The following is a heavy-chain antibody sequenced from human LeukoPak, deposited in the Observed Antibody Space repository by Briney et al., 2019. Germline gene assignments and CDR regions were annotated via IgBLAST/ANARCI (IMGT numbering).Heavy chain of an antibody. D-gene: IGHD3-9*01. CDR3: ANLILTGYKSAFDI. CDR2: INSDGSST. J-gene: IGHJ3*02. V-gene: IGHV3-74*01. CDR1: GFTFSSYW. Sequence: PGGSLRLSCAASGFTFSSYWMHWVRQAPGKGLVWVSRINSDGSSTSYADSVKGRFTISRDNAKNTLYLQMNSLRAEDTAVYYCANLILTGYKSAFDIWGQGTMVTVSS.